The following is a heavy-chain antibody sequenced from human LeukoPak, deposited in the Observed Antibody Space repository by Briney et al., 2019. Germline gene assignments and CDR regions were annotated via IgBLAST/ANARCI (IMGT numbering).Heavy chain of an antibody. V-gene: IGHV1-69*05. D-gene: IGHD2-2*03. CDR3: TLGVDLVVVPAAMGLSPPSYYYYMDV. J-gene: IGHJ6*03. Sequence: ASVKVSCKASGGTFSSYAISWVRQAPGQGLEWMGGVIPIFGTANYAQKFQGRVTITTDESTSTAYMELSSLRSEDTAVYYCTLGVDLVVVPAAMGLSPPSYYYYMDVWGKGTTVTVSS. CDR2: VIPIFGTA. CDR1: GGTFSSYA.